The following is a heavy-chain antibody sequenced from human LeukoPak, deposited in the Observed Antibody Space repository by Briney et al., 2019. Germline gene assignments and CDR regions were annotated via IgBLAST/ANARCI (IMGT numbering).Heavy chain of an antibody. J-gene: IGHJ4*02. Sequence: GGSLRLSCAASGFTFSNYGMHWVRQAPGKGLEWVAVISYDGSNKYYADSVKGRFTISRDNSKNTLYLQMNSLRAEDTAVYYCANGAMVTGLDYWGRGTLVTVSS. CDR3: ANGAMVTGLDY. D-gene: IGHD5-18*01. V-gene: IGHV3-30*18. CDR1: GFTFSNYG. CDR2: ISYDGSNK.